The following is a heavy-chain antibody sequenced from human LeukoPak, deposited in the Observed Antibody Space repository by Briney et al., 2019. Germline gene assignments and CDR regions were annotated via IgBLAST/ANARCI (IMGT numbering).Heavy chain of an antibody. CDR2: MNPNSGNT. Sequence: ASVKVSCKASGYTFTSYDINWVRQAPGQGLEWMGWMNPNSGNTGYAQKFQGRVTMTRNTSISTAYMELSSLRSEDTAVYYCAREYEQWLVPDNWFDPWGQGTLVTVSS. D-gene: IGHD6-19*01. CDR1: GYTFTSYD. CDR3: AREYEQWLVPDNWFDP. J-gene: IGHJ5*02. V-gene: IGHV1-8*01.